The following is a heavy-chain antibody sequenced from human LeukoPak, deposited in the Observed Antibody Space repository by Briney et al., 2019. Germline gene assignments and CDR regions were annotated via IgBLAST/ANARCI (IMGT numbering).Heavy chain of an antibody. CDR1: GYTFTSYD. D-gene: IGHD6-19*01. Sequence: ASVKVSCKASGYTFTSYDINWVRQATGQGLEWMGWMNPNSGNTGYAQKFQGRVTITRNTSISTAYMELSSLRSEDTAVYYCARTEYSSGWHVVDYWGQGTLVTVSS. V-gene: IGHV1-8*03. J-gene: IGHJ4*02. CDR2: MNPNSGNT. CDR3: ARTEYSSGWHVVDY.